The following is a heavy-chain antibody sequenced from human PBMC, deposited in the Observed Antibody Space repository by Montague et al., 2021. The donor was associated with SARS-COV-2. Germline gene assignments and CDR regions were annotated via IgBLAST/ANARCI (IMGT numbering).Heavy chain of an antibody. Sequence: TLSLTCTVSGGSISSGGYYWSWIRQHPGKGLEWIGYIYYSGSTYYNPSLKSRVTISVDTSKNQFSLKLSSVTAADTAVYYCARARITMIVVVNAFDIWGQGTMVTVAS. CDR3: ARARITMIVVVNAFDI. D-gene: IGHD3-22*01. J-gene: IGHJ3*02. CDR1: GGSISSGGYY. V-gene: IGHV4-31*03. CDR2: IYYSGST.